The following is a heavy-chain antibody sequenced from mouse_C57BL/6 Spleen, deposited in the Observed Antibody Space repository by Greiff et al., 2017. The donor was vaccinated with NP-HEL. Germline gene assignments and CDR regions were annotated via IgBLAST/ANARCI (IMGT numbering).Heavy chain of an antibody. CDR2: IDPETGGT. D-gene: IGHD1-1*01. J-gene: IGHJ2*01. V-gene: IGHV1-15*01. Sequence: VQRVESGAELVRPGASVTLSCKASGYTFTDYEMHWVKQTPVHGLEWIGAIDPETGGTAYNQKFTGKAILTADKSSSTAYMELRSLTSEDSAVYYCTREGFYYGSDYFDYWGQGTTLTVSS. CDR1: GYTFTDYE. CDR3: TREGFYYGSDYFDY.